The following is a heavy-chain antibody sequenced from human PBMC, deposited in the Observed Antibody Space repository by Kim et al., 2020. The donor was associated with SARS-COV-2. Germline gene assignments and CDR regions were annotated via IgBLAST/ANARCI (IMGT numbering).Heavy chain of an antibody. Sequence: SETLSLTCTVSGGSISSSSYYWGWIRQPPGKGLEWIGSIYYSGSTYYNPSLKSRVTISVDTSKNQFSLKLSSVTAADTAVYYCARQTEVLRFLEWLPDNWFDPWGQGTLVTVSS. CDR3: ARQTEVLRFLEWLPDNWFDP. J-gene: IGHJ5*02. CDR2: IYYSGST. V-gene: IGHV4-39*01. CDR1: GGSISSSSYY. D-gene: IGHD3-3*01.